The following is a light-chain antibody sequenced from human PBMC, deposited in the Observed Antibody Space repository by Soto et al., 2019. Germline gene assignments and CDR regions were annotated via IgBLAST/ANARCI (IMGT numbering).Light chain of an antibody. CDR2: GAS. CDR3: QQYDSSTWT. CDR1: QSISSSY. J-gene: IGKJ1*01. V-gene: IGKV3-20*01. Sequence: ETVLTHSPGTLSLSPGERATLSCRASQSISSSYLAWYQQKPGQAPRLLIYGASSRATGIPDRFSGSGSGTDFTLTISRLEPEDFAVYYCQQYDSSTWTFGQGTKVDIK.